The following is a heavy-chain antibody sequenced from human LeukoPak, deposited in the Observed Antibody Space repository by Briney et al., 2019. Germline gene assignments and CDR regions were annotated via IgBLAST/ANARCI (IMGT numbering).Heavy chain of an antibody. J-gene: IGHJ4*02. CDR1: GFTFGDYA. CDR3: AKAWPAAGTFDS. CDR2: ILPGGGDT. Sequence: PGRSLRLSCTTSGFTFGDYAMSRVRQAPGKGLEWVSTILPGGGDTYYADSVKGRFTISRDTSKNTLYLQMNTLRVEDTAVYYCAKAWPAAGTFDSWGQGSLVTVSS. D-gene: IGHD6-13*01. V-gene: IGHV3-23*01.